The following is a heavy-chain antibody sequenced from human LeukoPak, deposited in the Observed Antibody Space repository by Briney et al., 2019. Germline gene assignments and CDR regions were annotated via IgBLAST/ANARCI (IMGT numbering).Heavy chain of an antibody. CDR1: GYTFTSYG. J-gene: IGHJ3*02. Sequence: EASVKVSCKASGYTFTSYGISWVRQAPGQGLEWMGWISTYNGNTNYAQKFQGRVTMTTDTSTSTTYMELRSLRSDDTAVYYCIAAAGYDAFDIWGQGTMVTVSS. V-gene: IGHV1-18*01. CDR3: IAAAGYDAFDI. CDR2: ISTYNGNT. D-gene: IGHD6-13*01.